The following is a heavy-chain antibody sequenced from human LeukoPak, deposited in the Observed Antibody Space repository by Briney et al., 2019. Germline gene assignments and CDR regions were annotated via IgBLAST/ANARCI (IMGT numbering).Heavy chain of an antibody. D-gene: IGHD5-24*01. J-gene: IGHJ4*02. Sequence: PGGSLTLSCAASGFTFRSYGIHWVRQAPGKGLEWVAVIWYDGSNQNYADSVKGRFTISRDDSKNTLYLQMNSLRAEDTAVYYCARGWGSEMATKDYWGQGTLVTVSS. V-gene: IGHV3-33*01. CDR1: GFTFRSYG. CDR2: IWYDGSNQ. CDR3: ARGWGSEMATKDY.